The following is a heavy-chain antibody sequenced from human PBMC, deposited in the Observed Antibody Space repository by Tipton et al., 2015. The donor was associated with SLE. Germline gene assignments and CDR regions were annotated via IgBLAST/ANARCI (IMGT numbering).Heavy chain of an antibody. Sequence: SLRLSCAASGFTFDNFAMHWVRQVPGKGLEWVSGISWTSATIGYADSVRGRFTMSRDNAENSLYLEMNNLSREDTALYFCAKDMSGIHWGRALDIWGQGTMVTVSS. D-gene: IGHD1-26*01. CDR2: ISWTSATI. V-gene: IGHV3-9*01. J-gene: IGHJ3*02. CDR3: AKDMSGIHWGRALDI. CDR1: GFTFDNFA.